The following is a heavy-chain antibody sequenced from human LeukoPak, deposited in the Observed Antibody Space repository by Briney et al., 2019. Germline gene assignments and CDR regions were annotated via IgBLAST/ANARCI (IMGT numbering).Heavy chain of an antibody. CDR2: FSSSSSTI. Sequence: TGGSLRLSCAASGFTFSSYSMNWVRQAPGKGLEWVSYFSSSSSTIYYADSVKGRFTISRDNAKNSLYLQMNSLRAEDTAVYYCARDLLDTVVTLDYWGQGTLVTVSS. CDR3: ARDLLDTVVTLDY. CDR1: GFTFSSYS. V-gene: IGHV3-48*04. J-gene: IGHJ4*02. D-gene: IGHD4-23*01.